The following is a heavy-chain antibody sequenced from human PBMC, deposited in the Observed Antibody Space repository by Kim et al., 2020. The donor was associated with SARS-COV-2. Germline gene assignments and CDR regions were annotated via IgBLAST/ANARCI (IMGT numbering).Heavy chain of an antibody. D-gene: IGHD3-16*01. Sequence: GGSLRLSCVASGFTFSSYWMHWVRQAPGKGLVWVSRVNSDGSSTSYADSVKGRFTISRDNARNTLYLQMNSLRAEDTAVYYCASPSTGYVWAKFDYWGQG. CDR2: VNSDGSST. V-gene: IGHV3-74*01. J-gene: IGHJ4*02. CDR3: ASPSTGYVWAKFDY. CDR1: GFTFSSYW.